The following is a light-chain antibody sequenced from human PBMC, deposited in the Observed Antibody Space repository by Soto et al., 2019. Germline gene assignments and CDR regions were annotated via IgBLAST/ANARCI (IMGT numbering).Light chain of an antibody. V-gene: IGKV3-20*01. Sequence: IGLTQSPATLSLSPGERATLSCRASQSVSSYLAWYQQKPGQAPRLLIYDASIRATGIPDRFSGSGSGTDFTLTISSLEPEDFAVYYCQQYGSSPQTFGQGTTVDIK. J-gene: IGKJ1*01. CDR1: QSVSSY. CDR3: QQYGSSPQT. CDR2: DAS.